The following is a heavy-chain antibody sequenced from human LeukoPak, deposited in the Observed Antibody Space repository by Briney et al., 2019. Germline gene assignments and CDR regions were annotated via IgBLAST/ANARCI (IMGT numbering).Heavy chain of an antibody. V-gene: IGHV4-61*02. Sequence: TLSLTCTVSGGSISSGSYYWRWIRQPAGKGLEWIGRIYTSGSTNYNPSPKSRVTISVDTSKNQFSLKLSSVTAADTAVYYCARSGMAGPLDYWGQGTLVTVSS. J-gene: IGHJ4*02. D-gene: IGHD3-10*01. CDR3: ARSGMAGPLDY. CDR2: IYTSGST. CDR1: GGSISSGSYY.